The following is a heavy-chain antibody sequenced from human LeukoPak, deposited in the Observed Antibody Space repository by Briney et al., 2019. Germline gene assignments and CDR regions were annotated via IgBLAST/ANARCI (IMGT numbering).Heavy chain of an antibody. J-gene: IGHJ4*02. V-gene: IGHV3-7*03. CDR3: ARSIPYGTTWYGRSDY. CDR2: IKPDGTTK. D-gene: IGHD6-13*01. Sequence: GGSLRLSCAASGFPFSSYSMTWVRQAPGKGQEWVANIKPDGTTKFYVDSVKGRFTISRDNALNSLYLQMNSLRAEDTAIYYCARSIPYGTTWYGRSDYWGQGTLVTVSS. CDR1: GFPFSSYS.